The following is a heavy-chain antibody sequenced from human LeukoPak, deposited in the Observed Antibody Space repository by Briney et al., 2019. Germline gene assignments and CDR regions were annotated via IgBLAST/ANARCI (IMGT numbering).Heavy chain of an antibody. CDR3: VKDGGGYTYGYDASDI. J-gene: IGHJ3*02. Sequence: PGGSLRLSCAASGFTFDDYAMHWVRQGPGRGLEWVAGISWSSGSIDYADSVKGRFTISRDDDENSLYLQMNSLRTEDTAFYYCVKDGGGYTYGYDASDIWGQGTMVTVS. D-gene: IGHD5-18*01. V-gene: IGHV3-9*01. CDR1: GFTFDDYA. CDR2: ISWSSGSI.